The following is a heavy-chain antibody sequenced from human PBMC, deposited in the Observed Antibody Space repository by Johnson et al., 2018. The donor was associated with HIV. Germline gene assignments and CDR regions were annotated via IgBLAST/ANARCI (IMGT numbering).Heavy chain of an antibody. CDR2: ISYDGNNK. V-gene: IGHV3-30-3*01. CDR3: ARDQTMTTVTNGAFDI. J-gene: IGHJ3*02. Sequence: QVQLVESGGGVVQPGRSLRLSCAASGFTFSNYAMHWVRQAPGKGPEWVAVISYDGNNKYYADSVKGRFTISRDNAKNSLYLQMNSLRAEDTAVYYCARDQTMTTVTNGAFDIWGQGTMVTVSS. D-gene: IGHD4-11*01. CDR1: GFTFSNYA.